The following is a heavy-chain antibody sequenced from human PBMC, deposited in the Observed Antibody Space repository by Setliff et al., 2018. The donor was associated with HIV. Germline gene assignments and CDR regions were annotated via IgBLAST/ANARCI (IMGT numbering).Heavy chain of an antibody. J-gene: IGHJ4*02. CDR3: ARRTPPEFDF. V-gene: IGHV4-59*08. Sequence: SATLSLTCTISGASISSYYWSWLRQPPGKGLEWIGDIHYSGSSKYSPSLKSRVTISFDTSKRQFSLKLRSVTAADTAVYYCARRTPPEFDFWSQGILVTVSS. D-gene: IGHD1-7*01. CDR1: GASISSYY. CDR2: IHYSGSS.